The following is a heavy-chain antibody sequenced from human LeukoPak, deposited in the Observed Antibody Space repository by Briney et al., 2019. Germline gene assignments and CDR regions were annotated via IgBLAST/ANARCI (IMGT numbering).Heavy chain of an antibody. Sequence: ASVKVSCKTSGYTFINYFIHWVRQAPGQGLEWMGVINPRSGSTIYAQKFQGRVTMTRDTSTSTVYVELSSLRSEDTVVYYCAREGDGYKNFDYWGQGTLVTVSS. V-gene: IGHV1-46*01. CDR3: AREGDGYKNFDY. CDR1: GYTFINYF. CDR2: INPRSGST. J-gene: IGHJ4*02. D-gene: IGHD5-24*01.